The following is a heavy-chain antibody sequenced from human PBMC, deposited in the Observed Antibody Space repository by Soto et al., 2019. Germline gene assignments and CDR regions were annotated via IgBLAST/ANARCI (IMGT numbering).Heavy chain of an antibody. V-gene: IGHV1-18*01. CDR3: AWRADCTKDAFSF. Sequence: GASVKVSCKASGYTFTSYGISWVRQAPGQGLEWMGWISAYNGNTNYAQKLQGRVTMTTDTSTSTAYMELRSLRSDDTAVYYCAWRADCTKDAFSFWGQGTMVPVSS. D-gene: IGHD2-21*02. CDR2: ISAYNGNT. J-gene: IGHJ3*01. CDR1: GYTFTSYG.